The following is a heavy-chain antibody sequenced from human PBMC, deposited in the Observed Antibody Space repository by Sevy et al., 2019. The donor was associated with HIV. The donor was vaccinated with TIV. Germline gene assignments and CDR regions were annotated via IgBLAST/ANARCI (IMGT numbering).Heavy chain of an antibody. Sequence: GGSLRLSCAASGFTFRSYGMHWVRQAPGKGLEWVAVISNDGGNQYYADSVKGRFTISRDNSKNTVYLQMNSLRAEDTAVYYCAKAVSDGYNYFLDFWGQGALVTVSS. CDR1: GFTFRSYG. CDR2: ISNDGGNQ. D-gene: IGHD5-12*01. V-gene: IGHV3-30*18. CDR3: AKAVSDGYNYFLDF. J-gene: IGHJ4*02.